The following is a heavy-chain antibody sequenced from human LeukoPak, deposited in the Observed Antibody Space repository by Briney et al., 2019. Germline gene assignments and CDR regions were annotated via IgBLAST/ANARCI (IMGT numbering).Heavy chain of an antibody. J-gene: IGHJ6*02. CDR2: INAGNGNT. Sequence: GASVKVSCKASGYTFTSYAMHWVRQAPGQRLEWMGWINAGNGNTRYSQKLQGRVTITRDTSANTVYMELSSLRPGDTAVYYCARDDWNYKFTIHSYYYGMDVWGQGTTVTVSS. V-gene: IGHV1-3*01. D-gene: IGHD1-7*01. CDR1: GYTFTSYA. CDR3: ARDDWNYKFTIHSYYYGMDV.